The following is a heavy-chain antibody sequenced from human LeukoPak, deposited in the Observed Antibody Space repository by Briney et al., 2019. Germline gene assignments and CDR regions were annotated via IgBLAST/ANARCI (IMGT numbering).Heavy chain of an antibody. CDR2: IYYSGST. V-gene: IGHV4-39*01. J-gene: IGHJ4*02. Sequence: PSETLSLTCTVSGGSISSSSYYWGWIRQPPGKGLEWIGSIYYSGSTYYNPSLKSRVTISVDTSKNQFSLKLSSVTAADTAVYYCARGGGQWLRWYYFDYWGQGTLVTVSS. D-gene: IGHD6-19*01. CDR3: ARGGGQWLRWYYFDY. CDR1: GGSISSSSYY.